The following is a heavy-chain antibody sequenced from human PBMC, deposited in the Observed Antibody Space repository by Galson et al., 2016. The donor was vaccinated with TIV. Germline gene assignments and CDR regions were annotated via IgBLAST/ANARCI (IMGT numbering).Heavy chain of an antibody. Sequence: SLRLSCAASGFAFRSSAMYRVRQAPGKEPQWVSSISSSATFIYYADSLKGRFTISRDNTNDLLYLEMNSLRVEDTAIYYCARESQPTLFGVSIFDYWGQGTVVTVSS. CDR2: ISSSATFI. CDR3: ARESQPTLFGVSIFDY. J-gene: IGHJ4*02. CDR1: GFAFRSSA. V-gene: IGHV3-21*01. D-gene: IGHD3-3*01.